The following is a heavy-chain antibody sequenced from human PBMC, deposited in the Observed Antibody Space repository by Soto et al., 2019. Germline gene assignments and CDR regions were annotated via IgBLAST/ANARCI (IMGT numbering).Heavy chain of an antibody. V-gene: IGHV4-31*03. D-gene: IGHD2-21*02. Sequence: SETRSLTCTVSGGSISSGGYYWSWIRQHPGKGLEWIGYIYYSGSTYYNPSLKSRVTISVDTSKNQFSLKLSSVTAADTAVYYCARLVPRLAYCGGDCYPDFDYWGQGTLVTVSS. J-gene: IGHJ4*02. CDR1: GGSISSGGYY. CDR3: ARLVPRLAYCGGDCYPDFDY. CDR2: IYYSGST.